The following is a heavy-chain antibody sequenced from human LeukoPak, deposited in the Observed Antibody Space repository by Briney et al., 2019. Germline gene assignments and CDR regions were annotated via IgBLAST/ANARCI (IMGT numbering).Heavy chain of an antibody. V-gene: IGHV3-23*01. Sequence: PGGSLRLSCAASGFTFSSYVMSGVRQAPGKGLERVSALSGSGGTTYYADFMKGRFTISRDNSKNTLYLQMNSLRAEDTAVYYCARDRVGATLYFDYWGQGALVTVSS. J-gene: IGHJ4*02. D-gene: IGHD1-26*01. CDR3: ARDRVGATLYFDY. CDR1: GFTFSSYV. CDR2: LSGSGGTT.